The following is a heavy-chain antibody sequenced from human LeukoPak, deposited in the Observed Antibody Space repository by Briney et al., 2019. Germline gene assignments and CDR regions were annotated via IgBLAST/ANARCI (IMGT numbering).Heavy chain of an antibody. CDR1: GYTFTGYY. V-gene: IGHV1-2*02. Sequence: GASVKVSCKASGYTFTGYYMHWVRQAPGQGLEWMGWINPNSGGTNYAQKFQGRVTMTRDTSISTAYMELSRLRSDDTAVYYCARERANGVDNYYYMDVWGKGTTVTVSS. CDR3: ARERANGVDNYYYMDV. CDR2: INPNSGGT. J-gene: IGHJ6*03. D-gene: IGHD3-3*01.